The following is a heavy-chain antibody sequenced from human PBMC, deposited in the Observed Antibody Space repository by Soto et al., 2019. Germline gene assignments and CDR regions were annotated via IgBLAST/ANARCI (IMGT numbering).Heavy chain of an antibody. CDR3: ASFDAVAGIDYYYYYGMDV. CDR2: IKQDGSEK. J-gene: IGHJ6*02. V-gene: IGHV3-7*01. D-gene: IGHD6-19*01. Sequence: EVQLVESGGGLVQPGGSLRLSCAASGFTFSSYWMSWVRQAPGKGLEWVANIKQDGSEKYYVDSVKGRFTISRDNAKNSLYLKMNSLRAEDTAVYYCASFDAVAGIDYYYYYGMDVWGQGTRSPSP. CDR1: GFTFSSYW.